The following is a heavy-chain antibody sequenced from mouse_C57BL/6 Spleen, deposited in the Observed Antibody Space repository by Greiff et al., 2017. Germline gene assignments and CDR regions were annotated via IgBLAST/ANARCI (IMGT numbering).Heavy chain of an antibody. CDR2: IYPSDSET. CDR1: GYTFTSYW. V-gene: IGHV1-61*01. J-gene: IGHJ2*01. CDR3: ARKVGLFDY. Sequence: QVQLQQPGAELVRPGSSVKLSCKASGYTFTSYWMDWVKQRPGQGLEWIGNIYPSDSETHYNQKFKDKATLTVDKSSSTAYMQLSSLTSEDSAVYYCARKVGLFDYWRQGTTLTVSS.